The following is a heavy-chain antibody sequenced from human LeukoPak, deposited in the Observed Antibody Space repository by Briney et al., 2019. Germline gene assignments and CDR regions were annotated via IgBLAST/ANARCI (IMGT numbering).Heavy chain of an antibody. D-gene: IGHD6-13*01. CDR3: ARGPGPGIAAAGPTKPPDY. CDR1: GGSISSSSYY. V-gene: IGHV4-39*07. J-gene: IGHJ4*02. CDR2: IYYSGST. Sequence: SETLSLTCTVSGGSISSSSYYWGWIRQPPGKGLEWIGSIYYSGSTYYNPSLKSRVTISVDTSKNQFSLKLSSVTAADTAVYYCARGPGPGIAAAGPTKPPDYWGQGTLVTVSS.